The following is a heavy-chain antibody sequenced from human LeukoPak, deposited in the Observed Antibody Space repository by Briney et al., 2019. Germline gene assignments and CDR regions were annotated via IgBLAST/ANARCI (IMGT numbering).Heavy chain of an antibody. V-gene: IGHV4-59*01. Sequence: PSETLSLTCTVSGGSISSYYWSWIRQPPGKGLEGIGYIYYSGSTNYNPSLKGRVTISVDTSKNQFSLKLSSVTAADTAVYYCARSYYDSSGRFDPWGQGTLVTVSS. J-gene: IGHJ5*02. CDR1: GGSISSYY. CDR3: ARSYYDSSGRFDP. D-gene: IGHD3-22*01. CDR2: IYYSGST.